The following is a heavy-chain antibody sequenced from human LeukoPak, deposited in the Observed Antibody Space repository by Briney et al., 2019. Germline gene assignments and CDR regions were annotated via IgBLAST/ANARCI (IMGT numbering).Heavy chain of an antibody. D-gene: IGHD1-26*01. V-gene: IGHV1-46*01. Sequence: ASVKVSCKASGYTFTSYYMHWVRQAPGQVLGWMGIINPSGGSTSYAQKFQGRATMTRDTSTSTVYTELSSLRSEDTAVYYCARDLGNHRYDRVDSRSLCGMDVWGQGTTVTVSS. CDR3: ARDLGNHRYDRVDSRSLCGMDV. J-gene: IGHJ6*02. CDR2: INPSGGST. CDR1: GYTFTSYY.